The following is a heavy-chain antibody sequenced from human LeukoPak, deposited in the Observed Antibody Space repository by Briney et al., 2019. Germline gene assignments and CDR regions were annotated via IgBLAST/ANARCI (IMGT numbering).Heavy chain of an antibody. CDR1: GFTFSSYG. CDR3: AKRVVPAADAFDI. CDR2: IRYDGSNK. D-gene: IGHD2-2*01. J-gene: IGHJ3*02. V-gene: IGHV3-30*02. Sequence: GGSLRLSCAASGFTFSSYGMHWVRQAPGKGLEWGAFIRYDGSNKYYADSVKGRFTISRDNSKNTLYLQMNSLRAEDTAVYYCAKRVVPAADAFDIWGQGTMVTVSS.